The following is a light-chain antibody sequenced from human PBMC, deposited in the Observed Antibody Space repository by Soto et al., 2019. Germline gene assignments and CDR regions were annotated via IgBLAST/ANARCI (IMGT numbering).Light chain of an antibody. CDR3: QEYNSSPT. CDR2: KAS. CDR1: QSISSW. Sequence: DIQMTQSPSTLSASVGDRVTITCRASQSISSWLAWYQQKPGKAPKLRIYKASSLESGVPSRFSGSGSGTEFTLTISSLQPDDFVTYDCQEYNSSPTFGQGTKVEIK. V-gene: IGKV1-5*03. J-gene: IGKJ1*01.